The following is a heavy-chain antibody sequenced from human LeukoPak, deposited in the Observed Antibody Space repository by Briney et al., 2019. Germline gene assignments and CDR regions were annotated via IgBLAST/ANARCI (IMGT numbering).Heavy chain of an antibody. CDR1: GFTFSSYA. CDR3: AREGDYYDSKEY. Sequence: GGSLRLSCAASGFTFSSYAMSWVRQAPGKGLEWVSTISGSGGTTYYADSVKGRFTISRDNSKNTLYLQMNSLRAEDTAVYYCAREGDYYDSKEYWGQGTLVTVSS. D-gene: IGHD3-22*01. V-gene: IGHV3-23*01. J-gene: IGHJ4*02. CDR2: ISGSGGTT.